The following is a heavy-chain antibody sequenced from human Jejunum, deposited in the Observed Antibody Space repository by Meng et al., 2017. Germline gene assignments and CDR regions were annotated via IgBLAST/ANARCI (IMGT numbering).Heavy chain of an antibody. CDR1: CGPISSTNW. CDR2: VFHTGSS. D-gene: IGHD6-19*01. V-gene: IGHV4-4*02. CDR3: ARRGGAYSTGHFPHFDD. Sequence: GSGPGSVKPSGPLSLTSAVSCGPISSTNWWSWVRQAPGKGPEWIGDVFHTGSSNYSPSLRSRVTISVDKSKNQFSLNLSSVTAADTAVYFCARRGGAYSTGHFPHFDDWGQGTLVTVSS. J-gene: IGHJ4*02.